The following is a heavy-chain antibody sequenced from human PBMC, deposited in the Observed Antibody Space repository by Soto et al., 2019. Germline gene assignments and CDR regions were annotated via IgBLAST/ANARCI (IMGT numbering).Heavy chain of an antibody. V-gene: IGHV3-21*01. J-gene: IGHJ4*02. CDR3: ARGLSRKMEQWLVEAFDY. CDR2: ISSSSSYI. CDR1: GFTFSSYS. D-gene: IGHD6-19*01. Sequence: EVQLVESGGGLDKPGGSLRLSCAASGFTFSSYSMNWVRQAPGKGLEWVSSISSSSSYIYYADSVKGRFTISRDNAKNSLYLQMNSLRAEDTAVYYCARGLSRKMEQWLVEAFDYWVQGTLVTVSS.